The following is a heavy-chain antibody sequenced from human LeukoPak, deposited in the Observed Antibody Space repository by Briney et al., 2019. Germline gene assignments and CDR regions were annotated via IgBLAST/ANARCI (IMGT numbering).Heavy chain of an antibody. D-gene: IGHD6-13*01. CDR3: ARAPGGCYSSSCLDY. CDR1: GGSFRGYY. CDR2: INHSGST. J-gene: IGHJ4*02. V-gene: IGHV4-34*01. Sequence: SETLSLTCAVYGGSFRGYYWSWIRQPPGKGLEWIGEINHSGSTNYNPSLKSRVTISVDTSKNQFSLKLSSVTAADTAVYYCARAPGGCYSSSCLDYWGQGTLVTVSS.